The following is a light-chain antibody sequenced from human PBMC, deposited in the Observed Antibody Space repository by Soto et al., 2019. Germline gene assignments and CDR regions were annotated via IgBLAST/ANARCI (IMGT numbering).Light chain of an antibody. Sequence: DIQMTQSPSTLSASVGDRVTITCRASQSXGXWLAWYQQKPGKAPKLLIYKASSLXXGVPSRFSGSGSGTXXXXXXXSLQPDDXXXXXXXQYNSPWTFGQGTKVEIK. J-gene: IGKJ1*01. CDR2: KAS. CDR1: QSXGXW. V-gene: IGKV1-5*03. CDR3: XQYNSPWT.